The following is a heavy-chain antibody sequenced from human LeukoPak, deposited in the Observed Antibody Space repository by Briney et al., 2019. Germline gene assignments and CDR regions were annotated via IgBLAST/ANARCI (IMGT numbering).Heavy chain of an antibody. CDR1: GGTFSSYA. CDR2: IIPIFGTA. D-gene: IGHD6-13*01. CDR3: ARDNRYSSSWWTPYYYYMDV. V-gene: IGHV1-69*13. J-gene: IGHJ6*03. Sequence: SVKVSCKASGGTFSSYAISWVRQAPGQGLEWMGGIIPIFGTANYAQKFQGRVTITADESTSTAYMELSSLRSEDTAVYYCARDNRYSSSWWTPYYYYMDVWGKETTVTISS.